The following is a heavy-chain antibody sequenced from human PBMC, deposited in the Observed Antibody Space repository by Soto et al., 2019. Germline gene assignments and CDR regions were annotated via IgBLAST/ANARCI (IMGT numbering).Heavy chain of an antibody. J-gene: IGHJ3*02. CDR3: ARDPTPIFMDDAFDI. CDR1: GFTFSSYA. V-gene: IGHV3-30-3*01. D-gene: IGHD2-15*01. Sequence: GGSLRLSCAASGFTFSSYAMHWVRQAPGKGLEWVAVISYDGSNKYYADSVKGRFTISRDNSKNTLYLQMNSLRAEDTAVYYCARDPTPIFMDDAFDIWGQGTMVTVSS. CDR2: ISYDGSNK.